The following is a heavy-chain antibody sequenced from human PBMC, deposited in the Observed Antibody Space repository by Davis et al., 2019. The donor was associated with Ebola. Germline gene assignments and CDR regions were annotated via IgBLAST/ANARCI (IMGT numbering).Heavy chain of an antibody. Sequence: MPSETLSLTCTVSGGSINSYYWSWIRQPPGKGLEWIGYIYYSGSTNYNPSIKSRVTISVDTSKNQFSLKLSSVTAADTAVYYCARHGAAAAPFWYWGQGTLVTVSS. CDR3: ARHGAAAAPFWY. V-gene: IGHV4-59*08. D-gene: IGHD6-13*01. CDR2: IYYSGST. J-gene: IGHJ4*02. CDR1: GGSINSYY.